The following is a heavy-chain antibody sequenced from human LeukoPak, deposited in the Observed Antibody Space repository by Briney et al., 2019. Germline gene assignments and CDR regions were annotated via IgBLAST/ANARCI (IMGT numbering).Heavy chain of an antibody. D-gene: IGHD6-13*01. CDR2: INPNSGGT. J-gene: IGHJ4*02. V-gene: IGHV1-2*02. CDR3: ARLDLAAGGAFDY. CDR1: GYIFTDYY. Sequence: GASVKVSCKASGYIFTDYYIHRVRQAPGQGLEWMGWINPNSGGTNYAENFQGRVTVTRDTSISTAYMELSRLKSDDTAVYFCARLDLAAGGAFDYWGRGTLLTVSS.